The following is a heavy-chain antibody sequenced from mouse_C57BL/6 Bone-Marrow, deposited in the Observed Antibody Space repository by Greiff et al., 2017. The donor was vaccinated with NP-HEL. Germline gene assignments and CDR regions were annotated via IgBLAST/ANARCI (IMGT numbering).Heavy chain of an antibody. Sequence: EVHLVESGGGLVQPGESLKLSCESNEYEFPSHDMSWVRKTPEKRLELVAAINSDGGSTYYPDTMERRFIISRDNTKKTLYLQMSSLRSEDTALDYCARQLKNYYAMDYWGQGTSVTVSS. CDR1: EYEFPSHD. V-gene: IGHV5-2*01. CDR3: ARQLKNYYAMDY. CDR2: INSDGGST. J-gene: IGHJ4*01. D-gene: IGHD1-3*01.